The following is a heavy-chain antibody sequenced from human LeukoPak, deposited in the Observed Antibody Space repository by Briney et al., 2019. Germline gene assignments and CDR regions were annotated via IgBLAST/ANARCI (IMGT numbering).Heavy chain of an antibody. D-gene: IGHD6-19*01. V-gene: IGHV3-11*01. J-gene: IGHJ4*02. CDR2: ISSSGDRQ. CDR3: ARDRGAVAGQYFDY. CDR1: GFTFSGYY. Sequence: GGSLRLSCAASGFTFSGYYVSWIRQAPGKGPEWISYISSSGDRQYYADSVKGRFSISRDNAKNSLFLQMDSLRAEDTAVYYCARDRGAVAGQYFDYWGQGTLVTVSS.